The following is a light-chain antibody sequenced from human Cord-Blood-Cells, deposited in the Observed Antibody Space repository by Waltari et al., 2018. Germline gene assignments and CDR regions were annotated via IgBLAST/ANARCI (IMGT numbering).Light chain of an antibody. CDR3: QSYDSSLSGSV. CDR1: SSNIGAAYA. V-gene: IGLV1-40*01. CDR2: GNS. J-gene: IGLJ3*02. Sequence: HSVLTPPPSVSGAPGQRVTIPCTGSSSNIGAAYAVHWYQQLPGTAPKLLIYGNSNRPSGVPDRFSGAKSGTSASLAITGLQAEDEADYYCQSYDSSLSGSVFGGGTKLTVL.